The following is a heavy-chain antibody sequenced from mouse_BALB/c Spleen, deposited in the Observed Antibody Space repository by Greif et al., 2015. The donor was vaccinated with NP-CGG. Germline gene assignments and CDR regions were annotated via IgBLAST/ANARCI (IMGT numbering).Heavy chain of an antibody. CDR1: GFTFSSFG. CDR3: ARLFDY. V-gene: IGHV5-17*02. Sequence: EVHLVESGGGLVQPGGSRKLSCAASGFTFSSFGMHWVRQAPEKGLEWVAYISSGSSTIYYADTVKGRFTISRDSPKNTLFLQMTSLRPEDTAMYYCARLFDYWGQGTTLTVSS. CDR2: ISSGSSTI. J-gene: IGHJ2*01.